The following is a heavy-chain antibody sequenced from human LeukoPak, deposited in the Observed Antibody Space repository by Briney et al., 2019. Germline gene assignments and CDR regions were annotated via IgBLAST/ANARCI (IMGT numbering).Heavy chain of an antibody. D-gene: IGHD2-2*01. V-gene: IGHV1-69*01. CDR1: GGTFSSYA. CDR3: ARVNSIYSGYQLLMNY. CDR2: IIPIFGTA. J-gene: IGHJ4*02. Sequence: SVKVSCKASGGTFSSYAISWVRQAPGQGLEWMGGIIPIFGTANYAQKFQGRVTITADESTSTAYMELSSLRSEDTAVYYCARVNSIYSGYQLLMNYWGQGTLVTVSS.